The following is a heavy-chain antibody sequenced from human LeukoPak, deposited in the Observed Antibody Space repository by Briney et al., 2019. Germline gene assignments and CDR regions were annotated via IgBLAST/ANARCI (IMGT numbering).Heavy chain of an antibody. Sequence: PGRSLRLSCAASGFTFSSYSMNWVRQAPGKGLEWVSSISSSSSYTYYADSVKGRFTISRDNAKNSLYLQMNSLRAEDTAVYYCARDPYYYGSGSPSPFDCWGQGTLVTVSS. CDR2: ISSSSSYT. CDR3: ARDPYYYGSGSPSPFDC. V-gene: IGHV3-21*01. D-gene: IGHD3-10*01. CDR1: GFTFSSYS. J-gene: IGHJ4*02.